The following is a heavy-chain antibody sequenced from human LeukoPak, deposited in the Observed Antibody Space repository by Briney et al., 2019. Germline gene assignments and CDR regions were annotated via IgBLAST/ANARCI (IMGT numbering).Heavy chain of an antibody. CDR2: ISSSSSYI. CDR3: ASGARGAFDI. J-gene: IGHJ3*02. Sequence: GGSLRLSCAASGSTFSSYSMNWVRQAPGKGLEWVSSISSSSSYIYYADSVKGRFTISRDNAKNSLYLQMNSLRAEDTAVYYCASGARGAFDIWGQGTMVTVSS. D-gene: IGHD1-26*01. CDR1: GSTFSSYS. V-gene: IGHV3-21*01.